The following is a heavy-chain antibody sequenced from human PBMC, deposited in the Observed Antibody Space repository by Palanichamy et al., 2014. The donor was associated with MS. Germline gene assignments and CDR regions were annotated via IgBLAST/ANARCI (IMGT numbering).Heavy chain of an antibody. D-gene: IGHD1-26*01. Sequence: EYMGGFDPEDGETIYAQKFQGRVTMTEDTSTDTAYMELSSLRSEDTAVYYCATDSQLLRRVFYYWGQGTLVTVSS. CDR3: ATDSQLLRRVFYY. CDR2: FDPEDGET. V-gene: IGHV1-24*01. J-gene: IGHJ4*02.